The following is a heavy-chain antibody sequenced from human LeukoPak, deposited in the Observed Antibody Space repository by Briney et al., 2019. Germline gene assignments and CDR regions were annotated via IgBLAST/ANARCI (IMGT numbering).Heavy chain of an antibody. CDR2: ISYDGSNK. CDR1: GFTFSSYA. J-gene: IGHJ4*02. CDR3: ARDQKPDYYDSSGSLDY. D-gene: IGHD3-22*01. Sequence: GRALRLSCAASGFTFSSYAMHWVRQAPGTGLEGTAVISYDGSNKYYADSVKGRFTISRDNSKNTLYLQMNSLRAEDTAVYYCARDQKPDYYDSSGSLDYWGQGTLVTVSS. V-gene: IGHV3-30-3*01.